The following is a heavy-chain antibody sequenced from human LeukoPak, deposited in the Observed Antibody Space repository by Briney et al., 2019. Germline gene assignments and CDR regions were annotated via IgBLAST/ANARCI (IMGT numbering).Heavy chain of an antibody. V-gene: IGHV3-23*01. CDR3: AKASAVLRYFDWSLDFDY. Sequence: GGSLRLSCAASGFTFSSYAMSWVRQAPGKGLEWVSAISGSGGSTYYADSVKGRFTISRDNSKNTLYLQMNSLRAEDTAVYYCAKASAVLRYFDWSLDFDYWGQGTLVTVSS. J-gene: IGHJ4*02. CDR1: GFTFSSYA. CDR2: ISGSGGST. D-gene: IGHD3-9*01.